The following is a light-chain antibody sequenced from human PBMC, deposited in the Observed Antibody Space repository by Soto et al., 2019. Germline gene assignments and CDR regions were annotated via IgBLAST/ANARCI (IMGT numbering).Light chain of an antibody. CDR2: GAS. J-gene: IGKJ2*01. CDR1: QSVGTN. Sequence: EIVMTQSPATLSVSPGERATLSCRASQSVGTNLAWFQQKPGQAPRLLIYGASTRAAGFPARFSGSGAGTDFNLTISSLQSEDFAVYFCQQYNIWPPYTFGQGPKLEIK. V-gene: IGKV3-15*01. CDR3: QQYNIWPPYT.